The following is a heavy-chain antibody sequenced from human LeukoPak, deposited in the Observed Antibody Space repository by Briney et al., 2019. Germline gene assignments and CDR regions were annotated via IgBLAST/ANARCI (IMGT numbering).Heavy chain of an antibody. V-gene: IGHV3-21*01. CDR3: ARDPGWGLLNYYYYYMDV. D-gene: IGHD1-26*01. Sequence: KPGGSLRLSCAASGFTFSSYSMNWVRQAPGKGLEWVSSISSSSSYIYYADSVKGRFTISRDNDKNPLYLQMNSLRAEDTAVYYCARDPGWGLLNYYYYYMDVWGKGTTVTVSS. J-gene: IGHJ6*03. CDR2: ISSSSSYI. CDR1: GFTFSSYS.